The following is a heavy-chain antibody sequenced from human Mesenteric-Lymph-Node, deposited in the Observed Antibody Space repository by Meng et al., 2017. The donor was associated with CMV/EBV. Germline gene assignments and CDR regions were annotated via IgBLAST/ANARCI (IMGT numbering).Heavy chain of an antibody. V-gene: IGHV4-59*01. Sequence: SETLSLTCTVSGGSISSYYWSWIRQPPGKGLEWIGYIYYSGSTNYNPSLKSRVTISVDTSKNQFSLKLSSVTAADTAVYYCARDPPGNYDILTGYYTPPYGMDVWGQGTTVTVSS. CDR2: IYYSGST. D-gene: IGHD3-9*01. CDR1: GGSISSYY. CDR3: ARDPPGNYDILTGYYTPPYGMDV. J-gene: IGHJ6*02.